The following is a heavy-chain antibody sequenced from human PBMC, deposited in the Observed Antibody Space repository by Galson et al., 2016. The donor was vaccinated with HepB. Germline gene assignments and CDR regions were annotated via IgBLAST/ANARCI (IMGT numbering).Heavy chain of an antibody. Sequence: SLRLSCAASGFTFNTYAMGWVRPAPGKGLEWVSSISGSGDITYNADSAKGRFTISRDNPKHTVYLQMNSLRVEDTAVYYCAKGGYYGSGVPWGFDYWGQGTLVTVSS. D-gene: IGHD3-10*01. CDR3: AKGGYYGSGVPWGFDY. CDR2: ISGSGDIT. J-gene: IGHJ4*02. CDR1: GFTFNTYA. V-gene: IGHV3-23*01.